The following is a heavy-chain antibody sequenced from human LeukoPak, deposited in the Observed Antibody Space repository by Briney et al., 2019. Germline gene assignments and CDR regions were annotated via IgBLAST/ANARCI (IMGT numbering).Heavy chain of an antibody. CDR1: GFTFSNYA. V-gene: IGHV3-23*01. Sequence: GGSLRLSCAASGFTFSNYAMNWVRQAPGKGLEWVSTITGSGGSTNYADSVKGRFTISRDNSKNTLYLQMNSLRVDDTAVYYCAKGLKPAMASRSNYFDYWGQGALVAVSS. CDR3: AKGLKPAMASRSNYFDY. J-gene: IGHJ4*02. CDR2: ITGSGGST. D-gene: IGHD2-8*01.